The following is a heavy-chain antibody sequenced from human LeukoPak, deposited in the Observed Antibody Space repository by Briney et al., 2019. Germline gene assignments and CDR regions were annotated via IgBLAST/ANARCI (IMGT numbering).Heavy chain of an antibody. J-gene: IGHJ4*02. CDR3: ARGTKAVAGILDY. CDR2: IIPIFGTA. D-gene: IGHD6-19*01. Sequence: SVKVSCKASGGAFSSYAISWVRQAPGQGLEWMGGIIPIFGTANYAQKFQGRVTIAADKSTSTAYMELSSLRSEDTAVYYCARGTKAVAGILDYWGQGTLVTVSS. CDR1: GGAFSSYA. V-gene: IGHV1-69*06.